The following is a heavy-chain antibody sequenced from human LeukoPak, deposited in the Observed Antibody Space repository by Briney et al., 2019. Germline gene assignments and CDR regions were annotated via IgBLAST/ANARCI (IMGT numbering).Heavy chain of an antibody. V-gene: IGHV1-46*01. CDR3: TSRLLILLWTNDF. CDR2: INPSGGST. D-gene: IGHD3-16*01. Sequence: ASVKVSCKATGSSFTSYYMHWVRQAPGQGIEWMGIINPSGGSTSYAQKFQGRVTITRDTSASTAYMELSSLRSEDTAVYFCTSRLLILLWTNDFWGPGTPVTVSS. J-gene: IGHJ4*02. CDR1: GSSFTSYY.